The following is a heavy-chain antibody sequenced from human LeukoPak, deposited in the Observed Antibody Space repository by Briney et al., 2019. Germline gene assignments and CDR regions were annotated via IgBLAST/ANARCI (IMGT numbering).Heavy chain of an antibody. CDR1: GFTFSSYE. CDR3: AREIRINGAAGHDP. Sequence: GGSLRLSCAASGFTFSSYEMNWVRQAPGKGLEWVSYISSSGSTIYYADSVKGRFTISRDNAKNSLYLQMNSLRAEDTAVYYCAREIRINGAAGHDPWGQGTLVTVSS. J-gene: IGHJ5*02. CDR2: ISSSGSTI. V-gene: IGHV3-48*03. D-gene: IGHD6-13*01.